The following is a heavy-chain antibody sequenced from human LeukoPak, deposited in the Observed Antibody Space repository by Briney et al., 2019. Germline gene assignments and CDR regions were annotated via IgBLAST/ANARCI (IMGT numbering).Heavy chain of an antibody. CDR2: LYTGGIR. D-gene: IGHD2-8*01. CDR3: TKMFTKDNWYGGPDY. J-gene: IGHJ4*02. CDR1: GFSVTNNY. V-gene: IGHV3-53*01. Sequence: GGSLRLSCEASGFSVTNNYMGWFRLAPGKGLEWVSVLYTGGIRYYAGFVRGRFTISRDDSKNTLYLQMNNLRAEDTAIYYCTKMFTKDNWYGGPDYWGQGTLVTVSS.